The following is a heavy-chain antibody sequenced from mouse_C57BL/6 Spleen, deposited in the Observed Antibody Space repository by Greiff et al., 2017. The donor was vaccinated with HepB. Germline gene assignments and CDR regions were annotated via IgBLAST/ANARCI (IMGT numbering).Heavy chain of an antibody. V-gene: IGHV1-82*01. CDR2: IYPGDGDT. J-gene: IGHJ4*01. Sequence: QVQLQQSGPELVKPGASVKISCKASGYAFSSSWMNWVKQRPGKGLEWIGRIYPGDGDTIYNGKFKGKATLTADKSSSTAYMQLSSLTSEDSAVYFCATYYGSSFYYAMDYWGQGTSVTVSS. D-gene: IGHD1-1*01. CDR1: GYAFSSSW. CDR3: ATYYGSSFYYAMDY.